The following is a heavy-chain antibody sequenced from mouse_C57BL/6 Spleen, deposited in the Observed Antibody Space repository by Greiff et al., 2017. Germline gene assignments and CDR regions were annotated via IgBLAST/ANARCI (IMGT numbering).Heavy chain of an antibody. Sequence: QVQLQQPGAELVKPGASVKMSCKASGYTFTSYWITWVKQRPGQGLEWIGDIYPGSGSTNSNEKFKSKATLTVDTSSSTAYMQLSSLTSEDSAVYYCARPYDYDEDWFAYWGQGTLVTVSA. CDR1: GYTFTSYW. J-gene: IGHJ3*01. CDR2: IYPGSGST. V-gene: IGHV1-55*01. D-gene: IGHD2-4*01. CDR3: ARPYDYDEDWFAY.